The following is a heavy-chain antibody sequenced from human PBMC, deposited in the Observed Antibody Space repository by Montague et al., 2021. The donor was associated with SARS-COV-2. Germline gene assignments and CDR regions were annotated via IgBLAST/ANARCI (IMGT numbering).Heavy chain of an antibody. J-gene: IGHJ6*03. CDR2: LSYSGRT. V-gene: IGHV4-39*01. Sequence: SETLSLTCTVSGGSFSSSPYYWGWIRQPPGRGLEWVGSLSYSGRTYFSPSLQSRLTISVDSSENQFSLRLSSVTAADTAVYYCASSYYYGSGTYDYNYYMDVWGKGTTVTVSS. CDR3: ASSYYYGSGTYDYNYYMDV. D-gene: IGHD3-10*01. CDR1: GGSFSSSPYY.